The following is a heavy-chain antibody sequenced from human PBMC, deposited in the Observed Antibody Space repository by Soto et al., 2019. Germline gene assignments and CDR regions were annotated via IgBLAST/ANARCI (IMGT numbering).Heavy chain of an antibody. CDR2: ISGRGTFT. V-gene: IGHV3-23*01. Sequence: EVQLLESGGDLVQPGGSLRLSCAASGFTFSNYAMSWVRQAPGKGLEWVSVISGRGTFTYYADSVKGRFPISRVNSKNTLYLQMNSLRAEDTAVYYCAKDHYDFWSCPRFDYCGQGALGSVAS. CDR1: GFTFSNYA. J-gene: IGHJ4*02. D-gene: IGHD3-3*01. CDR3: AKDHYDFWSCPRFDY.